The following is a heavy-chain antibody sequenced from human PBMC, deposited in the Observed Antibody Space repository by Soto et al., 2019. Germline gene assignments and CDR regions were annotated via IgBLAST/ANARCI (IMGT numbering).Heavy chain of an antibody. CDR3: ARDKIPGLFDY. CDR1: GGSFSGYY. D-gene: IGHD2-21*01. J-gene: IGHJ4*02. V-gene: IGHV4-34*01. Sequence: TLSLTCAVYGGSFSGYYWTWIRQPPGTGLEWIGEINHSGSTNYNPSLKSRVTISVDTSKNQSSLKLTSVTAADTAVYYCARDKIPGLFDYWGQGTLVTVSS. CDR2: INHSGST.